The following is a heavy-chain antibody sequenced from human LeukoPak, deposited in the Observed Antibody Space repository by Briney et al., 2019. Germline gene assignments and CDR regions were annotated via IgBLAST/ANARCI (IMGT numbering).Heavy chain of an antibody. D-gene: IGHD6-19*01. V-gene: IGHV3-15*01. Sequence: GGSLRLSCAASGFTFSNAWMSWVRQAPGKGLEWVGRIKSKTDGGTTDYAAPVKGRFTISRDDSKNTLYLQMNSLKTEDTAVYYCTTDTGGWYSIYFQHWGQGTLVTVSS. CDR3: TTDTGGWYSIYFQH. J-gene: IGHJ1*01. CDR2: IKSKTDGGTT. CDR1: GFTFSNAW.